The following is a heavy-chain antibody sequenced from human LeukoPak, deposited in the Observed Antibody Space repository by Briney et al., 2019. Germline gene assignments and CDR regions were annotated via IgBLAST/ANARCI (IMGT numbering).Heavy chain of an antibody. J-gene: IGHJ4*02. Sequence: GASVKVSCKASGYTFTTYAMNWVRQAPGQGLEWMGWINTNTGNPAYAQGFTGRFVSSLDTSVSTAYLQISSLKADDTAVYYCAREVAIGRAAMEGLLHWGQGTLVTVSS. CDR1: GYTFTTYA. V-gene: IGHV7-4-1*02. CDR3: AREVAIGRAAMEGLLH. CDR2: INTNTGNP. D-gene: IGHD5-18*01.